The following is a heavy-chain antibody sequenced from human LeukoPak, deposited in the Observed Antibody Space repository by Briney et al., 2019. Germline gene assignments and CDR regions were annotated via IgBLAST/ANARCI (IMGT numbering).Heavy chain of an antibody. V-gene: IGHV3-23*01. CDR3: AKVYYGSDYYYYYYMDV. Sequence: GGSLRLSCTTSGFSFNTYSMSWVRQAPGKGLEWVSAISGSGGSTYYADSVKGRFTISRDNSKNTLYLQMNSLRAEDTAVYYCAKVYYGSDYYYYYYMDVWGKGTTVTISS. J-gene: IGHJ6*03. CDR2: ISGSGGST. CDR1: GFSFNTYS. D-gene: IGHD3-10*01.